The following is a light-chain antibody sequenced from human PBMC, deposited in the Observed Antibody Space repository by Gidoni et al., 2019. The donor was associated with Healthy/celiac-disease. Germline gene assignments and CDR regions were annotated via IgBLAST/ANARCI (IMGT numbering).Light chain of an antibody. CDR1: QRVSSN. Sequence: EIVMTQSPATLSVSPGERATLSCRASQRVSSNLAWYQQKPGQAPRLLIYGASTRAIGIPARFSGSGSGTEFTLTISSLQSEDFAVYYCQQYNNWPPGTFGQGTKVEIK. J-gene: IGKJ1*01. CDR2: GAS. V-gene: IGKV3D-15*01. CDR3: QQYNNWPPGT.